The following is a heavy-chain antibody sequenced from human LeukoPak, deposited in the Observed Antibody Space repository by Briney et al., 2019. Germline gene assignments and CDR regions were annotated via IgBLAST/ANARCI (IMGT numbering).Heavy chain of an antibody. D-gene: IGHD3-22*01. V-gene: IGHV5-51*01. Sequence: GESLKISCQGSGYSFTTYWIGWVRQMPGKGLEWMGIIYPGDSDTRYSSSFQGQVTISADKSISTAYLQWSSLKASDTAMYHCARHFSVVGYDNSGYYRHFDYWGQGTLVTVSS. CDR3: ARHFSVVGYDNSGYYRHFDY. CDR1: GYSFTTYW. J-gene: IGHJ4*02. CDR2: IYPGDSDT.